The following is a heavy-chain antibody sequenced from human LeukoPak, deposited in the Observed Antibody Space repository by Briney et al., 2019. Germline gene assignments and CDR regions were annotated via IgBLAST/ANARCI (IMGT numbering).Heavy chain of an antibody. CDR2: ISAYTGNT. D-gene: IGHD3-22*01. Sequence: ASVKVSCKASGYTFTNYGISWVRQAPGQGLEWMGWISAYTGNTNYAQMLQGRVTMTTDTSTTTAYMGLRSLRSDDTAVYYCARLALHYYDSSGYPPTTNYFDYWGQGTLVTVSS. V-gene: IGHV1-18*01. J-gene: IGHJ4*02. CDR3: ARLALHYYDSSGYPPTTNYFDY. CDR1: GYTFTNYG.